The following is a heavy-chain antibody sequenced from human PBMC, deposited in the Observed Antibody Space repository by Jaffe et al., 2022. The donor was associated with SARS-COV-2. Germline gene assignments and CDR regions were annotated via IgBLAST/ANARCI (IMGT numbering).Heavy chain of an antibody. CDR2: TRNKANSYTT. CDR3: ARVSPPYYYGSGSYYYYYYMDV. D-gene: IGHD3-10*01. V-gene: IGHV3-72*01. Sequence: EVQLVESGGGLVQPGGSLRLSCAASGFTFSDHYMDWVRQAPGKGLEWVGRTRNKANSYTTEYAASVKGRFTISRDDSKNSLYLQMNSLKTEDTAVYYCARVSPPYYYGSGSYYYYYYMDVWGKGTTVTVSS. CDR1: GFTFSDHY. J-gene: IGHJ6*03.